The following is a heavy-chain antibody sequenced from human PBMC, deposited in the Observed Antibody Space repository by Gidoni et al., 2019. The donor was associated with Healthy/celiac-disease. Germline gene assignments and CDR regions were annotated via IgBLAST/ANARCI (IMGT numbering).Heavy chain of an antibody. CDR3: TRPRITMVRGAQYFDY. Sequence: EVQLVESGGGLVQPGRSLRLSCTASGFTFGDDAMSWVRQAPGKGLEWVGFIRSKAYGGTTEYAASVKGRFTISRDDSKSIAYLQMNSLKTEDTAVYYCTRPRITMVRGAQYFDYWGQGTLVTVSS. CDR2: IRSKAYGGTT. D-gene: IGHD3-10*01. V-gene: IGHV3-49*04. J-gene: IGHJ4*02. CDR1: GFTFGDDA.